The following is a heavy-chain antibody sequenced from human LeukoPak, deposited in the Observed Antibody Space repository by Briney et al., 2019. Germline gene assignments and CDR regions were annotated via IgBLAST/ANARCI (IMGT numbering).Heavy chain of an antibody. CDR3: ARVLSWGIAAAGRTDRDAFDI. V-gene: IGHV1-2*02. CDR2: INTNSGGT. CDR1: GYTFTGYY. J-gene: IGHJ3*02. Sequence: ASVKVSCKASGYTFTGYYMHWVRQAPGQGLEWMGWINTNSGGTNYAQKFQGRVTMTRDTSISTPYMELSRLRSDDTAVYYCARVLSWGIAAAGRTDRDAFDIWGQGTMVTVSS. D-gene: IGHD6-13*01.